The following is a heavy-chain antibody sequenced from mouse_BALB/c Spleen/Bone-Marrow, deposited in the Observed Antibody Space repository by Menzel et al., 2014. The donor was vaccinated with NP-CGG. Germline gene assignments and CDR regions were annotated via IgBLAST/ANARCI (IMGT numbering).Heavy chain of an antibody. CDR2: ILPGRGST. V-gene: IGHV1-9*01. CDR3: ARWDTTAMDY. J-gene: IGHJ4*01. CDR1: GYTFSSYW. Sequence: QVQLQQSGAELMKPGASVKISCKATGYTFSSYWIEWVKQRPGHGLEWIGEILPGRGSTNYNEKFKGKATFTSDTSSNTAYMQLSSLTSEDSAVHYCARWDTTAMDYWGQGTSVTVSS. D-gene: IGHD1-1*01.